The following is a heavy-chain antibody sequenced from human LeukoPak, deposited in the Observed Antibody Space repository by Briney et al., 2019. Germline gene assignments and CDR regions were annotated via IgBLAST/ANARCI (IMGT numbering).Heavy chain of an antibody. CDR1: GFTFSDYY. CDR3: ARAVAGPSGRFDY. V-gene: IGHV3-11*01. CDR2: ISGSGSTL. D-gene: IGHD6-19*01. J-gene: IGHJ4*02. Sequence: GGSLRLSCAASGFTFSDYYMSRIRQAPGKGLEWVSYISGSGSTLYYADSVKGRFTISRDNTKNSLYLQMNSLRAEDTAVYYCARAVAGPSGRFDYWGQGTLVTVSS.